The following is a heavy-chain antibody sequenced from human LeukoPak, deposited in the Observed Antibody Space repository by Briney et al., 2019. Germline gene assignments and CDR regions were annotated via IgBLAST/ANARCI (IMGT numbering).Heavy chain of an antibody. V-gene: IGHV4-34*01. CDR3: ARGFWSGYRYYYYMDV. D-gene: IGHD3-3*01. J-gene: IGHJ6*03. CDR1: GGTFSGYY. CDR2: INHSGST. Sequence: SETLSLTCAVYGGTFSGYYWSWIRQPPGKGLEWIGEINHSGSTNYNPSLKSRVTISVDTTKNQFSLKLSSVTAADTAVYYCARGFWSGYRYYYYMDVWGKGTTVTVSS.